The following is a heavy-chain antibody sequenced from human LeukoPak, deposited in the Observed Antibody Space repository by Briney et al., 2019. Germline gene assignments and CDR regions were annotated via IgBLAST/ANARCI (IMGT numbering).Heavy chain of an antibody. D-gene: IGHD3-22*01. V-gene: IGHV3-66*01. J-gene: IGHJ4*02. Sequence: GGSLRLSCAASGFTVSSNYMSWVRQAPGKGLEWVSVIYTGGSTYYADSVKGRFTISRDNSKNTLYLQMNSLRAEDTAVYYCAKTSSDKYDSSGYYGHYWGQGTLVTVSS. CDR2: IYTGGST. CDR3: AKTSSDKYDSSGYYGHY. CDR1: GFTVSSNY.